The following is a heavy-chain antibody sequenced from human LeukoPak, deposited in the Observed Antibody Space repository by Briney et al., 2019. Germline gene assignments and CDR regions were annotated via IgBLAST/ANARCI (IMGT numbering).Heavy chain of an antibody. CDR3: ARNDYGSGTMRLACFDF. J-gene: IGHJ3*01. D-gene: IGHD3-10*01. Sequence: GGSLRLSCAASGFTFSRYTMNWVRQAPGKGLEWVSSISSSSIYIYYADSVQGRFTISRDNPTNSLYLQMNSLRAEGTAVYCCARNDYGSGTMRLACFDFWGQGTVVTVSS. CDR2: ISSSSIYI. V-gene: IGHV3-21*01. CDR1: GFTFSRYT.